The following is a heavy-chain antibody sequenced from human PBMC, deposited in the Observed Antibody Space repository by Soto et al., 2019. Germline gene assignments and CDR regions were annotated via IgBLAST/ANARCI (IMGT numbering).Heavy chain of an antibody. J-gene: IGHJ4*02. CDR3: AKNPGYNSGWYSIDY. V-gene: IGHV3-30*18. CDR1: GFTFSNYG. CDR2: ISYDGSNK. Sequence: PGGSLRLSCAASGFTFSNYGMHWVRQAPGKGLEWVAVISYDGSNKYYADSVKGRFTISRDNSKNTLYLQMNSLRVEDTAMYYRAKNPGYNSGWYSIDYWGQGTLVTVSS. D-gene: IGHD6-19*01.